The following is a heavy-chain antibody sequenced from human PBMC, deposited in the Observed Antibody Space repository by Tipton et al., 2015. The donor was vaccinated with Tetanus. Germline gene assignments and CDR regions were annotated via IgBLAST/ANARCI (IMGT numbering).Heavy chain of an antibody. CDR3: ARDERYGDYAY. CDR1: GGSMNTRTFY. CDR2: IFYSGRT. J-gene: IGHJ4*02. D-gene: IGHD4-17*01. Sequence: TLSLTCTVSGGSMNTRTFYWGWIRQSPGKGLEWIGSIFYSGRTYYNPSLRSRVSISVDTSKNQFSLTLKSVTAADTGVYYCARDERYGDYAYWGQGALVTVSS. V-gene: IGHV4-39*02.